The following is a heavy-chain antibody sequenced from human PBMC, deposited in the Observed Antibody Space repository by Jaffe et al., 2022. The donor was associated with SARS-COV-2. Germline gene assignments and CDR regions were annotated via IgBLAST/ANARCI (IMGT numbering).Heavy chain of an antibody. D-gene: IGHD6-19*01. CDR1: GGSIIHDH. CDR2: LYSTGST. V-gene: IGHV4-59*01. CDR3: AREGDGSAWADALDI. J-gene: IGHJ3*02. Sequence: QVQLQESGPGLVDPSETLSLTCAVSGGSIIHDHWSWIRQPPGKGLEWIGNLYSTGSTNYNPSLKSRATISVDTSKNHLSLRLISVTAADTAVYYCAREGDGSAWADALDIWGQGTMVTVSS.